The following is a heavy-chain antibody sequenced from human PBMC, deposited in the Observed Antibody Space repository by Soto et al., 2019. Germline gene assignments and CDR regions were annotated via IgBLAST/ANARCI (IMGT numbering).Heavy chain of an antibody. Sequence: QVQLQQWGAGLLKPSETLSLTCAVYGGSFSGYYWTWIRQPPGTGLEWIGEINHSGSTNYNPYLKSRDTISVATSKNQFSLKLISVTAADTAVYYCARDKITGLFDYWGQATRVTVSS. CDR2: INHSGST. D-gene: IGHD2-8*02. CDR3: ARDKITGLFDY. J-gene: IGHJ4*02. CDR1: GGSFSGYY. V-gene: IGHV4-34*01.